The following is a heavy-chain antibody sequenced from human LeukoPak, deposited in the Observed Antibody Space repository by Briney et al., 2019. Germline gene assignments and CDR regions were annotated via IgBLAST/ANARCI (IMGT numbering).Heavy chain of an antibody. CDR1: GFTFISYA. CDR2: ISYDGSNK. V-gene: IGHV3-30-3*01. Sequence: GGSLRLSCAASGFTFISYAMHWVRQAPGKGLEWVTLISYDGSNKYYADSVKGRFTISRDNSKNTLYLQMNSLRAEDTAVYYCARGWSYDYWGQGTLVTVSS. CDR3: ARGWSYDY. J-gene: IGHJ4*02.